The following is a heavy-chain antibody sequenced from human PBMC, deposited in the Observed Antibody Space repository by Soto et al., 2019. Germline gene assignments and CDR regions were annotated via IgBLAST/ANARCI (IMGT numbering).Heavy chain of an antibody. D-gene: IGHD1-20*01. CDR3: ARDSRELTGTTGGMDV. CDR2: IYHSGST. CDR1: GGSISSGGYS. V-gene: IGHV4-30-2*01. Sequence: QLQLQESGSGLVKPSQTLSLTCAVSGGSISSGGYSWSWIRQPPGKGLGWIGYIYHSGSTYYNPSLKSRVTISLDRSQNQFSLKLSSVPAQETAVYYCARDSRELTGTTGGMDVWGQGTTVTVSS. J-gene: IGHJ6*02.